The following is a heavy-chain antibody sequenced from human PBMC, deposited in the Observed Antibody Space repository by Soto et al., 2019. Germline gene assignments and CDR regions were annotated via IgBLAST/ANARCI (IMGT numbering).Heavy chain of an antibody. CDR1: GGSLSGFY. CDR2: IKDGGYT. Sequence: QVQLQQWGAGLLKPSETLSLNCAVNGGSLSGFYWSWIRQPPGKGLEWIGEIKDGGYTNYSPSLKSRATISSDRSNNQSSLRLNSVTAADTGVYSCARGQEGVVATHWDQGALVTVSS. V-gene: IGHV4-34*01. D-gene: IGHD5-12*01. J-gene: IGHJ4*02. CDR3: ARGQEGVVATH.